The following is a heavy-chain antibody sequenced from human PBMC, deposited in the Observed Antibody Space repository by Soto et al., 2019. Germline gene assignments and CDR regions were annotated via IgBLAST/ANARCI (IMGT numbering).Heavy chain of an antibody. V-gene: IGHV4-34*01. Sequence: QVQLQQWGAGLLKPSETLSLTCAVYGGSFSGYYWSWIRQPPGKGLEWIGEINHSGSTNYNPPLKSRVTISVDTSKNQFSLKLSSVTAADTAVYYCARMKYGAAAGIYYYYGMDVWGQGTTVTVSS. CDR1: GGSFSGYY. D-gene: IGHD6-13*01. CDR2: INHSGST. CDR3: ARMKYGAAAGIYYYYGMDV. J-gene: IGHJ6*02.